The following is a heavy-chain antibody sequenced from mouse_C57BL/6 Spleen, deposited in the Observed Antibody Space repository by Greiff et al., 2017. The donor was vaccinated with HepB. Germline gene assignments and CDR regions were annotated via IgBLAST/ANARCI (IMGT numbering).Heavy chain of an antibody. Sequence: EVKLQESGPGLVKPSQSLSLTCSVTGYSITSGYYWNWIRQFPGNKLEWMGYISYDGSNNYNPSLKNRISITRDTSKNQFFLKLNSVTTEDTATYYCARADDGLDYWGQGTTLTVSS. V-gene: IGHV3-6*01. J-gene: IGHJ2*01. CDR1: GYSITSGYY. D-gene: IGHD2-3*01. CDR3: ARADDGLDY. CDR2: ISYDGSN.